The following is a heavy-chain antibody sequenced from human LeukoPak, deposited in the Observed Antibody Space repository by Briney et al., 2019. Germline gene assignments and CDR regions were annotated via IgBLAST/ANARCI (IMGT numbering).Heavy chain of an antibody. J-gene: IGHJ6*02. V-gene: IGHV4-4*07. Sequence: KTSETLSLTCTVSGGSISSYYWSWIRQPAGKGLEWIGRIYTSGSTYYNPSLKSRVTISVDTSKNQFSLKLSSVTAADTAVYYCARDPYYDSSSFGGMDVWGQGTTVTVSS. CDR2: IYTSGST. D-gene: IGHD3-22*01. CDR3: ARDPYYDSSSFGGMDV. CDR1: GGSISSYY.